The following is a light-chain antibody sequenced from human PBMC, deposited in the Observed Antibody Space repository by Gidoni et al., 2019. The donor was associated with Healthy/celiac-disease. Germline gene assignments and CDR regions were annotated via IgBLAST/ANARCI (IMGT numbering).Light chain of an antibody. V-gene: IGLV3-19*01. CDR3: NSRDSSGNHLV. J-gene: IGLJ1*01. Sequence: SSELTQDPAVSVALGQTVRITCQGDSLRSYYASWYQQKPGQDAVLVIYGKNNRPSGIPDRFSGSSSGNTASLTITGAQAEDEADYYCNSRDSSGNHLVFGTGTKVTVL. CDR2: GKN. CDR1: SLRSYY.